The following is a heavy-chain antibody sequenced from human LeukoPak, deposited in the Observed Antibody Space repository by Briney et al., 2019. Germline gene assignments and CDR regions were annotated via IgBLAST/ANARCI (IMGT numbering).Heavy chain of an antibody. CDR3: AKDPRYCSGGSCDRDY. CDR1: GFTFSSYA. D-gene: IGHD2-15*01. J-gene: IGHJ4*02. CDR2: IRGSGGST. Sequence: EGSLRLSCAASGFTFSSYAMSWVRQAPGKGLEWVSAIRGSGGSTYYADSVKGRFTISRDNSKSTLYLQMNSLRAEDTAVYYCAKDPRYCSGGSCDRDYWGQGTLVTVSS. V-gene: IGHV3-23*01.